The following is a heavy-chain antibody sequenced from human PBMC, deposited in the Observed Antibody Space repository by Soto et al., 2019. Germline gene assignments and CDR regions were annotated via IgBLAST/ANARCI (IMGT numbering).Heavy chain of an antibody. D-gene: IGHD6-13*01. CDR2: IYYSGST. CDR1: GGSISSYY. Sequence: SETLSLTCTVSGGSISSYYWSWIRQPPGKGLEWIGYIYYSGSTNYNPSLKSRVTISVDTSKNQFSLKLSSVTAADTAVYYCARVVAAAASNWSDPWGQGTLVTVSS. J-gene: IGHJ5*02. CDR3: ARVVAAAASNWSDP. V-gene: IGHV4-59*01.